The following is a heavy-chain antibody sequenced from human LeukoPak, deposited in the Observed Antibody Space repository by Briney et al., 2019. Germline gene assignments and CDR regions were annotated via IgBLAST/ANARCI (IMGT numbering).Heavy chain of an antibody. Sequence: GGSLRLACAASGFTVSRNHMSWVRQAPGKGLEWVSVISDGGGSTYYADSVKGRFTISRDNSKNTLYLHMNSLRAEDTAVYYCAKDGLRGGSIRFDYWGQGTLVTVSS. CDR1: GFTVSRNH. CDR3: AKDGLRGGSIRFDY. V-gene: IGHV3-23*01. D-gene: IGHD3-16*01. J-gene: IGHJ4*02. CDR2: ISDGGGST.